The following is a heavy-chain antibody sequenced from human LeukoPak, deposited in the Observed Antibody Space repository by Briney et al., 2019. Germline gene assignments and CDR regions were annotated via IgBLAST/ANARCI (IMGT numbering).Heavy chain of an antibody. Sequence: SETLSLTCAVYGGSFSGYYWSWIRQPPGKGLEWIGEINHSGSTNYNPSLKSRVTISVDTSKNQFSLKLSSVTAADTAVYYCARALFGYSYGVVYYYYMDVWGKGTTVTVSS. D-gene: IGHD5-18*01. CDR2: INHSGST. V-gene: IGHV4-34*01. CDR3: ARALFGYSYGVVYYYYMDV. J-gene: IGHJ6*03. CDR1: GGSFSGYY.